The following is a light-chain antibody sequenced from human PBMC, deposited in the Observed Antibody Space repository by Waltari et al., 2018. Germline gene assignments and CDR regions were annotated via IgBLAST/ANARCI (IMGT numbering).Light chain of an antibody. CDR1: SSDVGNYNL. CDR3: CSYAGLGTYV. J-gene: IGLJ1*01. Sequence: QSGLTQPASVSGSPGQSITISCPGTSSDVGNYNLVSWYQQYPGKAPKLMIYETTKRTSGGSDLVSGSKSGNTASLTISGLQAEDEADYYCCSYAGLGTYVFGTGTKVTVL. V-gene: IGLV2-23*01. CDR2: ETT.